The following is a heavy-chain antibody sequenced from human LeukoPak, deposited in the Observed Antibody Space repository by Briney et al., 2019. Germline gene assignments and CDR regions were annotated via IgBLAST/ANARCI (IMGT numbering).Heavy chain of an antibody. CDR2: ISWDGGST. V-gene: IGHV3-43*01. J-gene: IGHJ3*02. CDR1: GFTFDDYT. Sequence: GGSLRLSCAASGFTFDDYTMHWVRQAPGKGLEWVSLISWDGGSTYYADSVKGRFTISRDNSKNSLYLQMNSLRTEDAALYYCAKGGRAEGGAFDIWGQGTMVTVSS. D-gene: IGHD1-26*01. CDR3: AKGGRAEGGAFDI.